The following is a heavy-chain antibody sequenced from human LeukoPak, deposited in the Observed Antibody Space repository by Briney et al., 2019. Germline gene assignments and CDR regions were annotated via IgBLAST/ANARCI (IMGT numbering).Heavy chain of an antibody. CDR1: GFTVSSNY. CDR2: IYSGGST. Sequence: GGSLRLSCAASGFTVSSNYMSWVRQAPGKGLEWVSVIYSGGSTYYADSVKGRFTISRDNSKNTLYLQMNSLRAEDTAVYYCAKDSGGGPAIYGMDVWGQGTTVTVSS. J-gene: IGHJ6*02. CDR3: AKDSGGGPAIYGMDV. D-gene: IGHD3-10*01. V-gene: IGHV3-53*01.